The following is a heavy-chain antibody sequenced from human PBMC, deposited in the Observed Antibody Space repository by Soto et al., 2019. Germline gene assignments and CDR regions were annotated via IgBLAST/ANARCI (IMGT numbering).Heavy chain of an antibody. CDR1: GGSFSGYY. Sequence: SETLSLTCAVSGGSFSGYYWSWIRPPPGKGLELIGEINHSGSTNYNPSLKSRVTISVDTSKNQFSLKLSSVTAADTAVYYCATSLREYYDFWSGYPPFGMDVWGQGTTVTVSS. D-gene: IGHD3-3*01. CDR2: INHSGST. J-gene: IGHJ6*02. V-gene: IGHV4-34*01. CDR3: ATSLREYYDFWSGYPPFGMDV.